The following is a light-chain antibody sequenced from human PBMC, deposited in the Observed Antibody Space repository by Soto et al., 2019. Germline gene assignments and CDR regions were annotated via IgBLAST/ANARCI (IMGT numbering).Light chain of an antibody. CDR3: GSWDSSMSAYV. J-gene: IGLJ1*01. CDR1: SSNIGGNS. V-gene: IGLV1-51*01. Sequence: QSVLTQPPSVSAAPGQKVTISCSGSSSNIGGNSVSWYQQLPGTAPKLLIYDDNKRPSGTPDRFSGSKSGTSATLGITGFQTGEEADYYCGSWDSSMSAYVFGSGTKVIVL. CDR2: DDN.